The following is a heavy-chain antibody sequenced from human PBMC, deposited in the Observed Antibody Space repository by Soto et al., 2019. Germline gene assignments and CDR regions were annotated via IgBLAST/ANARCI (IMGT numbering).Heavy chain of an antibody. CDR3: ATDYYYDSGSH. J-gene: IGHJ4*02. V-gene: IGHV3-23*01. Sequence: EVQLLESGGGLVQPGGSLRLSCAASGFTFSTYAMTWVRQAPGKGLEWVSGIVGNGGATYYADSVKRRFSISRDNSKNTLYLQMNSLRPEDTAVYYCATDYYYDSGSHWGQGTLVIVSA. D-gene: IGHD3-10*01. CDR1: GFTFSTYA. CDR2: IVGNGGAT.